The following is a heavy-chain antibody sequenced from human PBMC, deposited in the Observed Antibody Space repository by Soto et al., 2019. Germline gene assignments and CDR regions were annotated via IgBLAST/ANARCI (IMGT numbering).Heavy chain of an antibody. D-gene: IGHD4-17*01. J-gene: IGHJ5*02. CDR3: ARDGALGEDYGDYNWFDP. CDR1: GGSISSYY. CDR2: IYYSGST. Sequence: SETLSLTCTVSGGSISSYYWSWIRQPPGKGLEWIGYIYYSGSTNYNPSLKSRVTISVDTSKNQFSLKLSSVTAADTAVYYCARDGALGEDYGDYNWFDPWGQGTLVTVS. V-gene: IGHV4-59*01.